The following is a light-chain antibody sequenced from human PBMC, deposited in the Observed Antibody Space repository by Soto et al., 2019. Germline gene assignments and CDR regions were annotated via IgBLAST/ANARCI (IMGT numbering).Light chain of an antibody. CDR3: QQYNSYPWT. CDR2: KAS. V-gene: IGKV1-5*03. J-gene: IGKJ1*01. CDR1: QSISSW. Sequence: DIQMTQSPSTLSASVGDRVTITCRASQSISSWLAWYQQKPGKAPKGLIYKASSLESGVPSRFSGSGSGTEFTLTISSLQPDDFATSYCQQYNSYPWTFGQGTKVEIK.